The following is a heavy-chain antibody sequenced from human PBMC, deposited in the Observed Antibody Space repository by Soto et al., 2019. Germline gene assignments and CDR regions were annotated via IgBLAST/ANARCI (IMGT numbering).Heavy chain of an antibody. CDR1: GFTFSSYS. D-gene: IGHD3-3*01. J-gene: IGHJ6*02. CDR3: ARVNGITIFPYYYGMDV. CDR2: ISSSSSTI. Sequence: EVQLVESGGGLVQPGGSLRLSCAASGFTFSSYSMNWVRQAPGKGLEWVSYISSSSSTIYYADSVKGRFTISRDNAKNSLYLQMNSLRDEDTAVYYCARVNGITIFPYYYGMDVWGQGTTVTVSS. V-gene: IGHV3-48*02.